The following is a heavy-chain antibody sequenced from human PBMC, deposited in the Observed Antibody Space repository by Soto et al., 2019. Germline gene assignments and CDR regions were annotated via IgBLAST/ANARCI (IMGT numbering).Heavy chain of an antibody. D-gene: IGHD5-12*01. CDR1: GDTFSSYT. J-gene: IGHJ2*01. Sequence: QVQLVQSGAEVKKPGSSVTVSCKASGDTFSSYTISWVRQAPGQGLEWMGGIIPIFGTANYAQKFQGRVTITADESTSTASMELSSLRSEDTAVYYCARGNHRWLQLWYFDLWGRGTLVTVSS. CDR3: ARGNHRWLQLWYFDL. V-gene: IGHV1-69*12. CDR2: IIPIFGTA.